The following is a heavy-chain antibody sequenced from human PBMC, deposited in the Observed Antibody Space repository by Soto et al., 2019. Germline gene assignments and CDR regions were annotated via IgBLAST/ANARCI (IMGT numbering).Heavy chain of an antibody. CDR3: AKWQYSLYYMDV. D-gene: IGHD2-21*01. CDR2: FGGSGGT. CDR1: GFIFSNYA. J-gene: IGHJ6*03. V-gene: IGHV3-23*01. Sequence: EVQVLESGGGLVQPGGSLRLSCVGSGFIFSNYAMAWVRQAPGKGLEWVSGFGGSGGTYYADSVKGRYTISRDNSKNTLYLQMNTLRVEDTAVYYCAKWQYSLYYMDVWGKGTAVTVSS.